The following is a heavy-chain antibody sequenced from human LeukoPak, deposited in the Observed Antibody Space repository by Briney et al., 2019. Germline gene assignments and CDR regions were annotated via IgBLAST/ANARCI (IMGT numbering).Heavy chain of an antibody. J-gene: IGHJ4*02. V-gene: IGHV3-23*01. D-gene: IGHD3-22*01. CDR2: ISGSGGST. CDR3: ARANDSSGYCYVSRSDFDY. Sequence: GGSLRLSCAASGFTFSSYAMSWVRQAPGKGLEWVSAISGSGGSTYYADSVKGRFTISRDNSKNTLYLQMNSLRAEDTAVYYCARANDSSGYCYVSRSDFDYWGQGTLVTVSS. CDR1: GFTFSSYA.